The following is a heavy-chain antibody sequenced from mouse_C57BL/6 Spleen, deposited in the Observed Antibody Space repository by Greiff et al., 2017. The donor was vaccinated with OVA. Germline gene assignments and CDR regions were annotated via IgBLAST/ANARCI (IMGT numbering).Heavy chain of an antibody. Sequence: QVQLQQSGPELVKPGASVQISCKAPGYAFSSSWMNWVKQRPGKGLEWIGRIYPGDGDTNYNGKFKGKATLTADKSSSTAYMQLSSLTSEDSAVYFCARRSGSSGYDFDYWGQGTTLTVSS. D-gene: IGHD3-2*02. CDR2: IYPGDGDT. CDR3: ARRSGSSGYDFDY. CDR1: GYAFSSSW. V-gene: IGHV1-82*01. J-gene: IGHJ2*01.